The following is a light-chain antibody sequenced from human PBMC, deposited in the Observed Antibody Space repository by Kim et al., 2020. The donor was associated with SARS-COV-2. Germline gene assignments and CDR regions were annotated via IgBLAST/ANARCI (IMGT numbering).Light chain of an antibody. J-gene: IGKJ2*01. CDR2: WAF. V-gene: IGKV4-1*01. CDR3: QQYYSSPFT. CDR1: QSVLDRSNNQIY. Sequence: DIAMTQSPDSLAVSLGERATINCKSSQSVLDRSNNQIYLAWYQQKPGQPPKLLISWAFIRESGVPDRISGSGSGTDFTLTISSLQAEDVALYYCQQYYSSPFTFGQGTKLEI.